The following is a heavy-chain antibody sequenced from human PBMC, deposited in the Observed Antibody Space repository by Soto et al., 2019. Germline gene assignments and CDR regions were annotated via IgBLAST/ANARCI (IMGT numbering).Heavy chain of an antibody. D-gene: IGHD2-15*01. Sequence: QVQLQESGPGLVKPSETLSLTCTVSGGSISRYYWSWIRQPPGKGLEWIGYTYYSGRTHYNPSLQARVANSVDTSKNQFPLQLSSVTAADTAVYYCARARRLVVAGTSGYYYGMDVWGQGTTVTVSS. CDR2: TYYSGRT. CDR3: ARARRLVVAGTSGYYYGMDV. V-gene: IGHV4-59*01. J-gene: IGHJ6*02. CDR1: GGSISRYY.